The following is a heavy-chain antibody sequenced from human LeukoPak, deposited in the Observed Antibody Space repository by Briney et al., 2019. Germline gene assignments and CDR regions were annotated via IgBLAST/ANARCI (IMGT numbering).Heavy chain of an antibody. D-gene: IGHD5/OR15-5a*01. CDR2: IIPIFGTA. CDR3: ARVREVYDAFDI. Sequence: SVKVSCKASVDTFSSYAISWVRQAPGQGLEWMGGIIPIFGTANYAQKFQGRVTITADKSTRTAYMELSSLRSEDTAVYYCARVREVYDAFDIWGQGTMVTVSS. V-gene: IGHV1-69*06. CDR1: VDTFSSYA. J-gene: IGHJ3*02.